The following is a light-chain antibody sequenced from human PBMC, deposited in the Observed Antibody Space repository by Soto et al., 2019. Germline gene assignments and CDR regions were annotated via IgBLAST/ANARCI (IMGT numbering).Light chain of an antibody. J-gene: IGKJ5*01. CDR2: DAS. CDR3: QQRNDWRRGT. V-gene: IGKV3-11*01. Sequence: EIVLTQSPATLSLSPGEIATLSCRASQSVSRYLAWYQQKPGQAPRLLIYDASNRATGVPVRFSGSGSGTDFTLTISSLEPEDFAVYYCQQRNDWRRGTFGQGTRLEI. CDR1: QSVSRY.